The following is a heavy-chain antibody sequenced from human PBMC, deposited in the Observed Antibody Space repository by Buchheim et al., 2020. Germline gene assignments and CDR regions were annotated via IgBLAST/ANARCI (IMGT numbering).Heavy chain of an antibody. Sequence: QVQLVESGGGVVQPGRSLRLSCAASGFTFSSYGMHWVRQAPGKGLEWVAVIWYDGSNKYYADSVKGRFTISRDNSKNTLYMQMTSLRAEDTAVYYCASLIAGGYDSPIDIWGQGT. V-gene: IGHV3-33*01. D-gene: IGHD5-12*01. CDR2: IWYDGSNK. CDR3: ASLIAGGYDSPIDI. J-gene: IGHJ3*02. CDR1: GFTFSSYG.